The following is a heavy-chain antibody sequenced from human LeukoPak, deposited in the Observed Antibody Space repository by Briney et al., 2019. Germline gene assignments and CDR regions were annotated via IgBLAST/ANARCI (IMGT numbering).Heavy chain of an antibody. CDR1: GFTFSSYA. Sequence: PGGSLRLSCAASGFTFSSYAMSWVRQAPGKGLEWVSAISGSGGSTYYADSVKGRFTISRDNSKNTLYLQMNSLRAGDTAVYYCAKNAWEPQKSDYYYYMDVWGKGTTVTVSS. CDR2: ISGSGGST. D-gene: IGHD1-14*01. J-gene: IGHJ6*03. V-gene: IGHV3-23*01. CDR3: AKNAWEPQKSDYYYYMDV.